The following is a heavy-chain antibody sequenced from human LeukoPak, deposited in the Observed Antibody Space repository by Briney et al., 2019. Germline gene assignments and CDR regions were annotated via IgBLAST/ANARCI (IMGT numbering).Heavy chain of an antibody. CDR3: AREGSDWNYYYYMDV. Sequence: GGSLRLSCAASGFTFSSYSMNWVRQAPGKGLEWVSSISSSSSYIYYADSVKGRFTISRDNAKNSLYLQMNSLRAEDTAVYYCAREGSDWNYYYYMDVWGKGTTVTISS. J-gene: IGHJ6*03. CDR2: ISSSSSYI. V-gene: IGHV3-21*01. D-gene: IGHD6-19*01. CDR1: GFTFSSYS.